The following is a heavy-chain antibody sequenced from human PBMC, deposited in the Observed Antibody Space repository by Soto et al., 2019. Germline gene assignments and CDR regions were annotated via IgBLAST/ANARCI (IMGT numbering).Heavy chain of an antibody. Sequence: VQLMQSGAEVKQPGSSVKVSCEASGGTFSSHSINWVRQAPGQGLEWMGGIVTLFGTANYAQNFQGRVTITADQSTSTVYMDLSSLRSDDTAVYYCAREVGYGDFSAALLHWGQGTLVTVSS. J-gene: IGHJ4*02. CDR3: AREVGYGDFSAALLH. CDR1: GGTFSSHS. V-gene: IGHV1-69*01. D-gene: IGHD4-17*01. CDR2: IVTLFGTA.